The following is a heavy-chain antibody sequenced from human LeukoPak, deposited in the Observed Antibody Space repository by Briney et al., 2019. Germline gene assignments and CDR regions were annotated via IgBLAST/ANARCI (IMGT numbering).Heavy chain of an antibody. Sequence: GASVKVSCKASGYTFTGYYMHWVRQAPGQGLEWMGRINPNCGGTNYAQKFQGRVTMTRDTSISTAYMELSGLRSDDTAVYYCARSWAGSSYYYMDVWGKGTTVTVSS. D-gene: IGHD6-19*01. J-gene: IGHJ6*03. CDR2: INPNCGGT. CDR3: ARSWAGSSYYYMDV. V-gene: IGHV1-2*06. CDR1: GYTFTGYY.